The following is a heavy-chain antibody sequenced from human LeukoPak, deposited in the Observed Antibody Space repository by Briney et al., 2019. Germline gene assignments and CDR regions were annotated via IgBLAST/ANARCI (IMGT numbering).Heavy chain of an antibody. CDR2: IYYSRST. J-gene: IGHJ4*02. V-gene: IGHV4-31*03. CDR1: GGSISSGGYS. CDR3: AGGGRYGKFDY. Sequence: SQTLSLTCTVSGGSISSGGYSWSWIRLHPGKGLEWIGYIYYSRSTYYNPSLKSRVTISVDTSKNQFSLKLSSVTAADTAVYYCAGGGRYGKFDYWGQGTLVTVSS. D-gene: IGHD5-18*01.